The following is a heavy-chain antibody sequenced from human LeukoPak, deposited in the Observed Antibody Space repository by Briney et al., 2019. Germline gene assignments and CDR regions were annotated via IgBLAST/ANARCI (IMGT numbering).Heavy chain of an antibody. J-gene: IGHJ4*02. CDR3: ATWGNAWEFDY. CDR2: ISYDGSNK. D-gene: IGHD1-26*01. Sequence: GGSLRLSCAASGFTFSSYGMHWVRQAPGKGLEWVAVISYDGSNKYYADSVKGRFTISRDNSKNTLYLQMSSLRAEDTAVYYCATWGNAWEFDYWGQGTLVSVSS. V-gene: IGHV3-30*03. CDR1: GFTFSSYG.